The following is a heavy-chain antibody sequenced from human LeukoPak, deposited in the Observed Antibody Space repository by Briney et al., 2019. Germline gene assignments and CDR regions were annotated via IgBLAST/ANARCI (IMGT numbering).Heavy chain of an antibody. CDR1: GGSMSSSSYY. V-gene: IGHV4-39*07. CDR3: ARDQGDGYSHY. J-gene: IGHJ4*02. D-gene: IGHD5-24*01. Sequence: PSETLSLTFTVSGGSMSSSSYYWGWIRQPPGKGLEWIGSIYYSGSTYYNPSLKSRVTIAVDTSKNQFSLKLSSVTAADTAVYYCARDQGDGYSHYWGQGTLVTVSS. CDR2: IYYSGST.